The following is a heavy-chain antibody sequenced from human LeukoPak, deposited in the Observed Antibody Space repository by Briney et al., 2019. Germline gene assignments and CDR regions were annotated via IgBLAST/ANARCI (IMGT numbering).Heavy chain of an antibody. J-gene: IGHJ4*02. CDR2: ISSSSSYI. CDR3: ARDYYDSSGYRRPLDY. D-gene: IGHD3-22*01. V-gene: IGHV3-21*01. Sequence: GGSLRLSCAASGFTFSSYSMNWVRQAPGKGLEWVSSISSSSSYIYYADSVRGRFTISRDNAKNSLYLQMNSLRAEDTAVYYCARDYYDSSGYRRPLDYWGQGTLVTVSS. CDR1: GFTFSSYS.